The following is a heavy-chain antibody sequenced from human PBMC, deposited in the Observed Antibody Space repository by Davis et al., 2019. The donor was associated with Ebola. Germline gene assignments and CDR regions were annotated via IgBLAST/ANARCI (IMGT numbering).Heavy chain of an antibody. CDR3: ARGGETVTATASHGMDV. Sequence: GGSLRLSCAAPGYTFRIHAMTWVRQAPGKGLEWVSALSGSGGLSYYADSVKGRFTISRDNSKNPLYLQMDSLTAEDTAVYYCARGGETVTATASHGMDVWGQGTTVTVSS. CDR2: LSGSGGLS. D-gene: IGHD4-11*01. V-gene: IGHV3-23*01. J-gene: IGHJ6*02. CDR1: GYTFRIHA.